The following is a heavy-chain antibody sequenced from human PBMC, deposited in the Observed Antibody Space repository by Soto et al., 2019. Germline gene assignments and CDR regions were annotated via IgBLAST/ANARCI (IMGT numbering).Heavy chain of an antibody. CDR1: GDPIGSGDFY. D-gene: IGHD3-22*01. J-gene: IGHJ5*01. CDR2: IYHSGTT. V-gene: IGHV4-30-4*01. Sequence: QVQLQESGPGLVKASQTLSLNCTVSGDPIGSGDFYWTWIRQTPGRGLEWIGNIYHSGTTSYNPSLGSRIYISIDTSRNVFSLSLASVTVADTAVYFCARDLLVFDSSGFHFWGRGILVSVTS. CDR3: ARDLLVFDSSGFHF.